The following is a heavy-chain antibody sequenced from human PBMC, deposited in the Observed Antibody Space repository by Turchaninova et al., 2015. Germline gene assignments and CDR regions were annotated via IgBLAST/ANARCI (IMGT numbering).Heavy chain of an antibody. V-gene: IGHV3-72*01. Sequence: EVQLVESGGGLVQPGGSLRLSCPASGFTFCDTYMDWVRQGPGKGVEWVGHNKNKPNIYTTEYADAAKGRITISRDDAKNSLYLQINSRKTEDTAVYYCVRGSSSSSPNYYHGFDVWGQGTTVTVSS. J-gene: IGHJ6*02. D-gene: IGHD6-6*01. CDR3: VRGSSSSSPNYYHGFDV. CDR2: NKNKPNIYTT. CDR1: GFTFCDTY.